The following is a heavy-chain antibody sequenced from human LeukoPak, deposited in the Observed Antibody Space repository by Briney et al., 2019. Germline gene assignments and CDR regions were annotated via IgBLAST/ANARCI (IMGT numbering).Heavy chain of an antibody. J-gene: IGHJ5*02. V-gene: IGHV3-23*01. D-gene: IGHD2-2*02. CDR2: ISAGGGST. CDR1: GFTFSSYA. Sequence: GGSLRLSCAASGFTFSSYAMSWVRQAPGKGLEWVSSISAGGGSTNYADSVKGRFTISRDNSKNTLYLQMNSLRAEDTAVYYCAKGGVVVPAAIRGWFDPWGQGTLVTVSS. CDR3: AKGGVVVPAAIRGWFDP.